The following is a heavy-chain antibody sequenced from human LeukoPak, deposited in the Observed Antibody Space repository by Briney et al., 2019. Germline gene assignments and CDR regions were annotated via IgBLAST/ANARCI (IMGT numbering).Heavy chain of an antibody. CDR1: GGSFSGYY. D-gene: IGHD6-13*01. Sequence: SETLSLTCAVYGGSFSGYYWSWIRQPPGKGLEWIGEINHSGSTNYNPSLKSRVTISVDKSKNQFSLKLSSVTAADTAVYYCAKYSSSWYFDDAFDIWGQGTMVTVSS. CDR2: INHSGST. J-gene: IGHJ3*02. V-gene: IGHV4-34*01. CDR3: AKYSSSWYFDDAFDI.